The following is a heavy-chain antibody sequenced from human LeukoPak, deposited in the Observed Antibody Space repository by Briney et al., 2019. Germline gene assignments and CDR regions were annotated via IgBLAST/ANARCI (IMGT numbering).Heavy chain of an antibody. CDR3: ARRRKNPAYYDFWSGYERAFDI. V-gene: IGHV4-59*12. J-gene: IGHJ3*02. CDR2: IYYSGTT. Sequence: SETLSLTCTVSGGSISTYYWSWIRQPPGEGLEWIGSIYYSGTTHSNPSLKSRATISVDTSKNQFSLKLSSVTAADTAVYYCARRRKNPAYYDFWSGYERAFDIWGQGTMVTVSS. D-gene: IGHD3-3*01. CDR1: GGSISTYY.